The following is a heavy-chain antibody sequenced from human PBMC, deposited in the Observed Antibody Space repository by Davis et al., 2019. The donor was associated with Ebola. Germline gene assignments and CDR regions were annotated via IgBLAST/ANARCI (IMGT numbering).Heavy chain of an antibody. CDR1: GGTFSSYA. J-gene: IGHJ4*02. Sequence: SVKVSCKASGGTFSSYAISWVRQAPGQGLEWMGGIIPIFGTANYAQKFQGRVTITADESTSTAYMELSSLRSEDTAVYYCARGSETYYDSSGYSFDYWGQGTLVTVSS. D-gene: IGHD3-22*01. CDR2: IIPIFGTA. V-gene: IGHV1-69*13. CDR3: ARGSETYYDSSGYSFDY.